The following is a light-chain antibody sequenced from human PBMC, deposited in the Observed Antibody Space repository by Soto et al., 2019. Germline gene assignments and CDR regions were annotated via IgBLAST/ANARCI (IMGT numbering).Light chain of an antibody. CDR3: QQYSDYPWT. V-gene: IGKV1-5*03. CDR2: KAS. J-gene: IGKJ1*01. Sequence: DIPMTQSPSTLSASVGDRVTITCRASQSVSSWLAWYQQKPGKAPRLLIYKASSLESGVPSRFSGSGSGTEFTLTISSLQPDDFATYYCQQYSDYPWTFGQGSEVEIK. CDR1: QSVSSW.